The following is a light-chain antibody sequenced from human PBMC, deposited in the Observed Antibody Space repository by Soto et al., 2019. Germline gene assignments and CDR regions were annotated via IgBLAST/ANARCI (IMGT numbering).Light chain of an antibody. CDR1: QTISSW. V-gene: IGKV1-5*03. CDR3: QHYKSYSEA. CDR2: KAS. Sequence: DIPMTQSPSTLSGSLGYIVTITCRASQTISSWLAWYQQKPGKXPKLLIYKASTLKSGVPSRFRGSGSGTELTLNISSLKPDDCETYYCQHYKSYSEAFGQGTKVDIK. J-gene: IGKJ1*01.